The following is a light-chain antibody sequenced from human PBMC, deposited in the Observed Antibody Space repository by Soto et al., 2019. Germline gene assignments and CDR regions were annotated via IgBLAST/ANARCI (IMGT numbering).Light chain of an antibody. CDR1: QSVSTW. V-gene: IGKV1-5*03. CDR3: QQYGKSPLFT. J-gene: IGKJ3*01. Sequence: DIQMTQSPSTLSASVGDRVTITCRASQSVSTWLAWYQQKPGKAPQVLISMASTLESGVPSRFSGSGSGTEFTLTISRLEPEDFAVYYCQQYGKSPLFTFGPGTTVDIK. CDR2: MAS.